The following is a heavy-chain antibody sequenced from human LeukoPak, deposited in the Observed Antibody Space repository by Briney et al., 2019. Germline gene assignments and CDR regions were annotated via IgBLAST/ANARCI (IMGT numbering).Heavy chain of an antibody. CDR2: ISGSAGSA. CDR1: GFTFSNIA. Sequence: GGSLRLSCAASGFTFSNIAMTWVRQAPGKGLEWVSSISGSAGSAYYADSVKGRFSISRDNSKNRLYLQMNSLRADDTAVYYCGGSRSFFWGQGTLVTVSS. D-gene: IGHD6-13*01. V-gene: IGHV3-23*01. J-gene: IGHJ4*02. CDR3: GGSRSFF.